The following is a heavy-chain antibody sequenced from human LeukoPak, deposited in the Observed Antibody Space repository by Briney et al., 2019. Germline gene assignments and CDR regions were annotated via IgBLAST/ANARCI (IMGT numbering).Heavy chain of an antibody. CDR2: IYTGGHRA. V-gene: IGHV3-23*05. D-gene: IGHD3-10*01. CDR3: ARVSGRILIWPQPFGDGLGV. J-gene: IGHJ6*02. Sequence: PGGSLRLSCAASGFTFSSYAMSWVRQAPGRGLECVSAIYTGGHRAYYSDSVRGRFTISRDDSKNMLYLQMNSLRAEDTAIYCCARVSGRILIWPQPFGDGLGVWGQGTTVTVSS. CDR1: GFTFSSYA.